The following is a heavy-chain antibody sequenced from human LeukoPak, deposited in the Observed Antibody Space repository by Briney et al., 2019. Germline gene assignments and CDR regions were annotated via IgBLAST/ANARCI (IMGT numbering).Heavy chain of an antibody. D-gene: IGHD4/OR15-4a*01. V-gene: IGHV4-4*07. J-gene: IGHJ2*01. CDR3: ARDHVKGAVLSWYFDL. CDR2: IYTSGST. Sequence: PSETLSLTCTVSGGSISSYYWSWIRQPAGRGLEWIGRIYTSGSTNYNPSLKSRVTMSVVTSKNQFSLKLSSVTAADTAVYYCARDHVKGAVLSWYFDLWGRGTLVTVSS. CDR1: GGSISSYY.